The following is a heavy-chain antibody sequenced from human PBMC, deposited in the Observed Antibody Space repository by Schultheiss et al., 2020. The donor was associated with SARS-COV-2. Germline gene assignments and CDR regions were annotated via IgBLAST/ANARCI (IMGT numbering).Heavy chain of an antibody. CDR3: ARGTRGDGYHLNYYYYGMDV. CDR1: GGSISSGGYY. V-gene: IGHV4-30-4*01. CDR2: FYYSGTT. J-gene: IGHJ6*02. D-gene: IGHD5-24*01. Sequence: SQTLSLTCTVSGGSISSGGYYWSWIRQHPGKGLEWIGYFYYSGTTDYNPTLESRVTISGDTSKNQFSLKLSSVTAADTAVYYCARGTRGDGYHLNYYYYGMDVWGQGTTVTVSS.